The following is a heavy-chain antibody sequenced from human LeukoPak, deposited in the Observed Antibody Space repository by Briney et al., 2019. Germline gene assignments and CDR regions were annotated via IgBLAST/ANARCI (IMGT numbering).Heavy chain of an antibody. CDR3: AGYDFWSGSLFDY. CDR1: GLTFSSSW. Sequence: GGSLRLSCAVSGLTFSSSWMDWVRQAPGKGLEWVSVIYSGGSTYYADSVKGRFTISRDNSKNTLYLQMNSLRAEDTAVYYCAGYDFWSGSLFDYWGQGTLVTVSS. D-gene: IGHD3-3*01. V-gene: IGHV3-53*01. CDR2: IYSGGST. J-gene: IGHJ4*02.